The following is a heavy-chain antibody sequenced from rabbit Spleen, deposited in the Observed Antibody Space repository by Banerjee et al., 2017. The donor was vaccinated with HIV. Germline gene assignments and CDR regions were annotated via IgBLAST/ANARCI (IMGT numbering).Heavy chain of an antibody. Sequence: QSLEESGGDLVKPGASLTLTCIASGVSFSGHSYMCWVRQAPGKGLEWIACIDTGSSGFTYFASWAKGRFTISKTSSTTVTLQMTSLTAADTATYFCARDTSSSFSSYGMDLWGQGTLVTVS. V-gene: IGHV1S40*01. CDR2: IDTGSSGFT. J-gene: IGHJ6*01. D-gene: IGHD1-1*01. CDR1: GVSFSGHSY. CDR3: ARDTSSSFSSYGMDL.